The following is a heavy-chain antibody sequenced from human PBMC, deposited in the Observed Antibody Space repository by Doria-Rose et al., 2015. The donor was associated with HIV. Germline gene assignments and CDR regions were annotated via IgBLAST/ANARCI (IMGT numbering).Heavy chain of an antibody. CDR1: GVSLSSPGVG. J-gene: IGHJ4*02. CDR2: IFSDDER. CDR3: ARIKSSRWYHKYYFDF. Sequence: QVQLVQSGPVLVKPTETLTLTCTVSGVSLSSPGVGVSWIRQRPGKALEWLANIFSDDERSYKTSLKSRLTISRGTSKSQVVLTMTDMDPVDTATYYCARIKSSRWYHKYYFDFWGQGTLVIVSA. D-gene: IGHD6-13*01. V-gene: IGHV2-26*01.